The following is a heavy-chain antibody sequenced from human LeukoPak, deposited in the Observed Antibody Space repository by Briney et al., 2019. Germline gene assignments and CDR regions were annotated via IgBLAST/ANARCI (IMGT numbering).Heavy chain of an antibody. CDR3: ARDLVSSSGYCDY. Sequence: GGSLRLSCAASGFTFSDYYMSWIRQAPGKGLEWVSYIGSSGSTIYYADSVKGLFTISRDNAKNSLYLQMNSLRAEDTAVYYCARDLVSSSGYCDYWGQGTLVTVSS. J-gene: IGHJ4*02. D-gene: IGHD6-19*01. CDR1: GFTFSDYY. V-gene: IGHV3-11*04. CDR2: IGSSGSTI.